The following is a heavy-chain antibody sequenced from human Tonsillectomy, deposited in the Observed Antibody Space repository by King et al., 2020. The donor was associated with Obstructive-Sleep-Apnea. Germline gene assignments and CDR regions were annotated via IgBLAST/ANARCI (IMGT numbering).Heavy chain of an antibody. CDR2: INHSGST. J-gene: IGHJ6*02. V-gene: IGHV4-34*01. CDR1: GGSFSGYY. D-gene: IGHD3-10*01. CDR3: ARGQYYGSGSYWKSYYYYFGMDV. Sequence: VQLQQWGAGLLKPSETLSLTCGVYGGSFSGYYWSWIRQPPGKGLEWIGEINHSGSTNYNLSLKSRVTISVDTSKNQFSLKLSSVTAADTAVYYCARGQYYGSGSYWKSYYYYFGMDVWGQGTTVTVS.